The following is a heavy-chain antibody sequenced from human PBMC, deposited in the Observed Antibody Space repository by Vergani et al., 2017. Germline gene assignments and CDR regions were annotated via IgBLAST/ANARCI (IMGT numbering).Heavy chain of an antibody. CDR2: IYYSGSI. D-gene: IGHD6-19*01. CDR3: ARHSTVAWLVRWGWIDP. Sequence: QLQLQESGPGLVKPSATLSLTCSVSGASIRSSNYYWGWIRQPPGKGLEWIASIYYSGSIYYNPSLKSRVTISVDTSNYQFSLKLSFVTAADTAVYFCARHSTVAWLVRWGWIDPWGQGILVTVSS. CDR1: GASIRSSNYY. J-gene: IGHJ5*02. V-gene: IGHV4-39*01.